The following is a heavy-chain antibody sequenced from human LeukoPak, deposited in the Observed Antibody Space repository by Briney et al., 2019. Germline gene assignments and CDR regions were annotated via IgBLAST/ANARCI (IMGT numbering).Heavy chain of an antibody. V-gene: IGHV1-2*02. CDR2: INPNSGGT. J-gene: IGHJ4*02. Sequence: ASVKVSCKASGGTFSSYAISWVRQAPGQGLEWMGWINPNSGGTNYAQKFQGRVTMTRDTSISTAYMELSRLRSDDTAVYYCAREVVVPAAHLGYSGSYYPHFDYWGQGTLVTVSS. CDR3: AREVVVPAAHLGYSGSYYPHFDY. D-gene: IGHD1-26*01. CDR1: GGTFSSYA.